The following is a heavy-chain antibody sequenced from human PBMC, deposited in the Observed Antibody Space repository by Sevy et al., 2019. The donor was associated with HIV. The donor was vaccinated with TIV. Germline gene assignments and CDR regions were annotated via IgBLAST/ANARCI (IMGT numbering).Heavy chain of an antibody. Sequence: GGSLRLSCAASGFTFSSYSMNWVRQAPGKGLEWVSSISSSSSYIYYADSVKGRFTISRDNAKNSLYLQMNSLRAEGTAVYYCARDPGYCSGGSCYSDTNDAFDIWGQGTMVTVSS. D-gene: IGHD2-15*01. CDR2: ISSSSSYI. V-gene: IGHV3-21*01. CDR1: GFTFSSYS. CDR3: ARDPGYCSGGSCYSDTNDAFDI. J-gene: IGHJ3*02.